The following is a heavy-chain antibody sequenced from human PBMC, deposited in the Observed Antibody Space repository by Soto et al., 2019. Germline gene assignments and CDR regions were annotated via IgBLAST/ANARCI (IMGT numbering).Heavy chain of an antibody. Sequence: PSETLSLTCTVSGASISSSSFYWGWIRQPPGKGLESIANIYYDGNTYYNPSLKSRVTISVDTSKNQFSLKLSSVTAADTAVYYCARAGRPSGYYTAGLFDPWGQGTLVTVSS. J-gene: IGHJ5*02. CDR1: GASISSSSFY. CDR3: ARAGRPSGYYTAGLFDP. D-gene: IGHD3-3*01. V-gene: IGHV4-39*01. CDR2: IYYDGNT.